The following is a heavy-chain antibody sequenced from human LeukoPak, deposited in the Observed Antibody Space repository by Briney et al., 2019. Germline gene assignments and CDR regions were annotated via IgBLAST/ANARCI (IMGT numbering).Heavy chain of an antibody. Sequence: PSETLSLTCTVSGGSISSSSYYWGWIRQPPGRGLEWIGSIYYSGSTYYNPSLKSRVTISVDTSKNQFSLKLSSVTAADTAVYYCASKSKEAGEWELYAFDIWGQGTMVTVSS. J-gene: IGHJ3*02. D-gene: IGHD1-26*01. CDR1: GGSISSSSYY. CDR2: IYYSGST. V-gene: IGHV4-39*01. CDR3: ASKSKEAGEWELYAFDI.